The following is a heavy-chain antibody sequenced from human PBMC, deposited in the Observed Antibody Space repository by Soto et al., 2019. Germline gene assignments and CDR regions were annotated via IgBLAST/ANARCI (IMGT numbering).Heavy chain of an antibody. CDR1: GCTFSSCW. V-gene: IGHV3-7*05. J-gene: IGHJ6*02. CDR2: TKQDGSEK. D-gene: IGHD3-3*01. CDR3: ARDGVTIFGDYYYGMDV. Sequence: VGSLILSCAASGCTFSSCWMSWVRQAPGKWLEWVANTKQDGSEKYYVDSVKGRFTISRDNAKNSLYLQMNSLRAEDTAVYYCARDGVTIFGDYYYGMDVWGQGTTVTVSS.